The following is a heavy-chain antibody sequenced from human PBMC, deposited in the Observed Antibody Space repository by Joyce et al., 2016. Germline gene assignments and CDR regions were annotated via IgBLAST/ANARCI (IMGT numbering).Heavy chain of an antibody. D-gene: IGHD3-22*01. CDR2: ISYDGSHT. V-gene: IGHV3-30-3*01. J-gene: IGHJ4*02. Sequence: QVQLVESGGGVVQPGRSLRLSCAASGFTVTNYAVHWVRQAPGKGLEWVALISYDGSHTCYADSVKGRFTGSRDNSKNTVYVQMNSLRAEDTAVYYCARASYDSSGYQMDSWGQGTLVTVSS. CDR1: GFTVTNYA. CDR3: ARASYDSSGYQMDS.